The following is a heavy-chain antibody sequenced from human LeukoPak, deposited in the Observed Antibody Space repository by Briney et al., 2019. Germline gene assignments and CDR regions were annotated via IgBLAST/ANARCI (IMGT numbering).Heavy chain of an antibody. D-gene: IGHD3-22*01. CDR2: ISAYNGNT. Sequence: ASVKVSCKASGYTFTSYGISWVRQAPGQGLEWMGWISAYNGNTNYAQKLQGRVTMTTDTSTSTAYMELRSLRSDDTAVYYCARATDYHDSSGYYDYWGQGTLVTVSS. J-gene: IGHJ4*02. V-gene: IGHV1-18*01. CDR1: GYTFTSYG. CDR3: ARATDYHDSSGYYDY.